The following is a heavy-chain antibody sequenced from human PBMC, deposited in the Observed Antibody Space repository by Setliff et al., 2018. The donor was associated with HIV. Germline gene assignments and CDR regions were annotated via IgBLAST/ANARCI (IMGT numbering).Heavy chain of an antibody. CDR2: IFSSGST. CDR1: GDSISSYS. V-gene: IGHV4-4*09. J-gene: IGHJ5*02. D-gene: IGHD3-10*01. Sequence: PSLTCTVSGDSISSYSWNWIRQSPGGGLEWIGFIFSSGSTKYNPSLQSRVTMSIDTSKNQFSLRLTSVTAADTAVYYCARRIDDSGSFPDKNWFDTWGQGSLVTVSS. CDR3: ARRIDDSGSFPDKNWFDT.